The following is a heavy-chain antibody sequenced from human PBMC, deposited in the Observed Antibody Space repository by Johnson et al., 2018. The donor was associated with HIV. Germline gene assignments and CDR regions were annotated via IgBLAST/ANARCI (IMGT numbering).Heavy chain of an antibody. CDR1: GFTFSNYD. CDR3: ARINVDTTFYRAFDI. V-gene: IGHV3-13*01. CDR2: IGTAGDT. Sequence: VQLVESGGGLVQPGGSLRLSCAASGFTFSNYDIQWVRQATGKGLEWVSAIGTAGDTYYPGSVKGRFTISRENAKNSLYLQMNSLRVEDTAVYYCARINVDTTFYRAFDIWGQGTMVTVSS. D-gene: IGHD5-18*01. J-gene: IGHJ3*02.